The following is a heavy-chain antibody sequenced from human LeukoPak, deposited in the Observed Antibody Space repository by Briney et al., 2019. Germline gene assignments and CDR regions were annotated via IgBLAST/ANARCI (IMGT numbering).Heavy chain of an antibody. Sequence: ASVKVSCKASGYTFTGYYMHWVRQAPGQGLEWMGWINPNNGGTNYAQKFQGWVTMTRDTSISTAYMELSRLRSDDTAVYYCAREAEGGYFDYWGQGTLVTVSS. CDR1: GYTFTGYY. CDR2: INPNNGGT. D-gene: IGHD3-16*01. J-gene: IGHJ4*02. CDR3: AREAEGGYFDY. V-gene: IGHV1-2*04.